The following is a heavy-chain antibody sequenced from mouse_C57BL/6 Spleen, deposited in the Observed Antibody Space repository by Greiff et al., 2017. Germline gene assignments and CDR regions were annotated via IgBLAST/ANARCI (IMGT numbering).Heavy chain of an antibody. V-gene: IGHV1-64*01. CDR1: GYTFTSYW. J-gene: IGHJ3*01. CDR3: ARERGYDWFAY. Sequence: VQLQQPGAELVKPGASVKLSCKASGYTFTSYWMHWVKQRPGQGLEWIGMIHPNSGSTNYNEKFKSKATLTVDKSSSTAYMQLSSLTSEDSAVYYCARERGYDWFAYWGQGTLVTVSA. D-gene: IGHD2-2*01. CDR2: IHPNSGST.